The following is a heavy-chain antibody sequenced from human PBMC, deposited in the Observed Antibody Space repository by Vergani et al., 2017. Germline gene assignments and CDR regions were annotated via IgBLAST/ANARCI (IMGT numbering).Heavy chain of an antibody. V-gene: IGHV3-23*01. CDR1: GFTFSSYA. CDR2: ISGSGGST. CDR3: AREGGYSYGYNWFDP. Sequence: EVQLLESGGGLVQPGGSLRLSCAASGFTFSSYAMSWVRQAPGKGLEWVSAISGSGGSTYYADSVKGRFTISRDNAKNALYLQMNSLRAEDRAVYHCAREGGYSYGYNWFDPWGQGTLVTVSS. J-gene: IGHJ5*02. D-gene: IGHD5-18*01.